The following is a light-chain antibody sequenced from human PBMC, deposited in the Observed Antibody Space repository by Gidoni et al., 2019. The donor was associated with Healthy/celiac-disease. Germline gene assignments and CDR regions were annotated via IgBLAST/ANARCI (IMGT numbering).Light chain of an antibody. J-gene: IGKJ1*01. Sequence: EIVLTQSPGTLSSSAGERATISCRASQSVSSSYLAWYQQKPGQAPRLLIYGASSRATGIPDRFSGSGSGTDFTLTISRLEPEDFAMYYCQQYGSSPRTFGQGTKVEIK. CDR3: QQYGSSPRT. CDR1: QSVSSSY. CDR2: GAS. V-gene: IGKV3-20*01.